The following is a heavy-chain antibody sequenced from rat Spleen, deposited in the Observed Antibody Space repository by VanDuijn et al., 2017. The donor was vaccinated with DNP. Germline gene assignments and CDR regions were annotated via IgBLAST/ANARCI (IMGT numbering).Heavy chain of an antibody. J-gene: IGHJ2*01. CDR3: AGRPLPTRGPFDY. Sequence: EVQLVESGGGPVQPGRSLKISCIASGFIFSNYWMTWIRQAPGKGLEWVASISNTGDHTYYSDSVKGRFIISRNNAKSTLYLQMDSLRSDDTATYYCAGRPLPTRGPFDYWGQGIMVTVSS. V-gene: IGHV5-31*01. CDR2: ISNTGDHT. CDR1: GFIFSNYW. D-gene: IGHD1-4*01.